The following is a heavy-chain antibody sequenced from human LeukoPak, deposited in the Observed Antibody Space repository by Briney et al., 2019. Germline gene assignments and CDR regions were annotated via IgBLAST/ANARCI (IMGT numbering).Heavy chain of an antibody. J-gene: IGHJ4*02. CDR2: ISWNSGSI. Sequence: GRSLRLSCAASGFTFDDYAMHWVRQAPGKGLEWVSGISWNSGSIGYADSVKGRFTISRDNAKNSLYLQMNSLRAEDTAVYYCARASGYGSFDYWGQGTLVTASS. CDR1: GFTFDDYA. CDR3: ARASGYGSFDY. V-gene: IGHV3-9*01. D-gene: IGHD5-12*01.